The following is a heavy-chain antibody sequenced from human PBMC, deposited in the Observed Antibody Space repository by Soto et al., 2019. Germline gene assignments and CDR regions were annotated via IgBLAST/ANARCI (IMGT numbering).Heavy chain of an antibody. Sequence: QVQLQESGPGLVKPSQTLSLTCTVSGGSINSGDYYWSWVRQVPGKGLEWIGFISYSGNTHYNPSLESRLTISKDTSKNQFSLRLNSMTAADSAVYYCAREVSPNSRGWYTVLVRWFDPWGQGTLVTVSS. CDR3: AREVSPNSRGWYTVLVRWFDP. V-gene: IGHV4-31*03. CDR2: ISYSGNT. CDR1: GGSINSGDYY. D-gene: IGHD6-19*01. J-gene: IGHJ5*02.